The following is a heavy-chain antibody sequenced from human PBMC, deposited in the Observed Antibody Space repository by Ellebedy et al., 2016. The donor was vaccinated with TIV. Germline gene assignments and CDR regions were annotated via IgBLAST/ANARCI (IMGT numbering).Heavy chain of an antibody. J-gene: IGHJ4*02. V-gene: IGHV1-2*04. CDR1: GYTFTDYY. D-gene: IGHD4-17*01. CDR3: ARDGAVTTVFDY. CDR2: INPNSGGT. Sequence: ASVKVSCKTSGYTFTDYYIHWVRQAPGQGLEWMGWINPNSGGTNYAQKFQGWVTMTRDTSISTAYMELSRLRSDDTAVYYCARDGAVTTVFDYWGQGTLVTVSS.